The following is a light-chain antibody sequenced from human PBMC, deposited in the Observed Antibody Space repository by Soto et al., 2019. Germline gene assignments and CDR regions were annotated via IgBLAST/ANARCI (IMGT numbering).Light chain of an antibody. CDR3: SSYTTCGIPV. CDR1: TSDVGGYSF. CDR2: EVS. V-gene: IGLV2-14*01. J-gene: IGLJ1*01. Sequence: QSVLTQPGSVSGSPGQSITISCTGTTSDVGGYSFVSWYQLHPGKAPKLMIYEVSNRPSGVSNRFSGSKSGNTASLTISGLQAEDESDYYCSSYTTCGIPVFGTGTKFAGL.